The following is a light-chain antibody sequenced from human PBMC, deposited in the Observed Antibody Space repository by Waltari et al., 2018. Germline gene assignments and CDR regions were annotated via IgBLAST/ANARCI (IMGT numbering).Light chain of an antibody. J-gene: IGKJ1*01. Sequence: EIVLTKPRATLSVSLGTTATLSSSASQSVCHNLAWYLQIPGQSPRLLLYVVSTRAAGVPERFSGSGSGTDFTLTITDLQSEDVAIYFCQHYYGSSRTFGQGTKV. CDR3: QHYYGSSRT. V-gene: IGKV3-15*01. CDR1: QSVCHN. CDR2: VVS.